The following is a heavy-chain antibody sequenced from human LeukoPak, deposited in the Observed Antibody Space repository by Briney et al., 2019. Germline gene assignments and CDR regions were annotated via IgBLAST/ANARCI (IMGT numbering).Heavy chain of an antibody. Sequence: GGSLRLSCAASGFTFSTYGMSWVRQAPRKGLEWVSTISDSGGRTYYTDSVKGRFTISRDNSKNTLYLQMNSLRAEDTAVYYCAKPSSGSFYYYYMDVWGKGTTVTVSS. J-gene: IGHJ6*03. CDR2: ISDSGGRT. V-gene: IGHV3-23*01. CDR3: AKPSSGSFYYYYMDV. CDR1: GFTFSTYG. D-gene: IGHD5-12*01.